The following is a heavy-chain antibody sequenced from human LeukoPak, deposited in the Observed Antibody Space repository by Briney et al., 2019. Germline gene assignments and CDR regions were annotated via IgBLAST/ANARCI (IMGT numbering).Heavy chain of an antibody. CDR2: INCNGGST. Sequence: ASVTVSCKASGYTFTNYYMHWVRQAPGQGLEWMGVINCNGGSTRYAQKFQGRVSMTSDISTSTVYMELSSLRSEDTAVYYCARDGYKGLGFDHWGQGTLVTVSS. CDR3: ARDGYKGLGFDH. CDR1: GYTFTNYY. J-gene: IGHJ4*02. D-gene: IGHD5-24*01. V-gene: IGHV1-46*01.